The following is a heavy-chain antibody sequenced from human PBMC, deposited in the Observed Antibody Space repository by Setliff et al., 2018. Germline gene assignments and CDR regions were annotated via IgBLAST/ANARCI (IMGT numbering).Heavy chain of an antibody. V-gene: IGHV3-23*01. J-gene: IGHJ4*02. CDR1: GFTFSNNA. CDR3: ARARGYNFGYADS. Sequence: PGGSLRLSCVASGFTFSNNAMNWVRQAPGGGLEWVSGISDSGDTTIYADSVKGRFTISRDNSKNMLSLRMNSLRADDTAVYYCARARGYNFGYADSWGQGTLVTVSS. CDR2: ISDSGDTT. D-gene: IGHD5-12*01.